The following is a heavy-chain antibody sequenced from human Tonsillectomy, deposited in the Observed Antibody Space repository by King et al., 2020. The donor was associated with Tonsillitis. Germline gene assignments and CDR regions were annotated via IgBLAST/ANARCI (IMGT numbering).Heavy chain of an antibody. D-gene: IGHD3-16*01. CDR2: IIPTLGTP. J-gene: IGHJ4*01. Sequence: QLVQSGAEVKKPGSSVKVSCKASGGAFSSHAITWVRQAPGQVMEWMGGIIPTLGTPVYAQXVXDRVTIXADEATKTAYMEVGSRRPEDAAVYYCARDSGEYYQXXGFSGHYSDYWGXXTLVIVSS. CDR1: GGAFSSHA. V-gene: IGHV1-69*01. CDR3: ARDSGEYYQXXGFSGHYSDY.